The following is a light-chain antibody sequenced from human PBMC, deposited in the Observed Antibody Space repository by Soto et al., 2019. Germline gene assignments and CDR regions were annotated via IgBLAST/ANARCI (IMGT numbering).Light chain of an antibody. CDR3: QQRSNWPRK. CDR1: QSVSSN. V-gene: IGKV3-11*01. J-gene: IGKJ1*01. Sequence: EIVMTQSPATLSVSPGERATLSCRASQSVSSNLAWYQQKPGQAPRLLISGASSRAAGISDKFSGSGSGTDYTLTIKNLEPEDFAIYYFQQRSNWPRKFGQETKVDLK. CDR2: GAS.